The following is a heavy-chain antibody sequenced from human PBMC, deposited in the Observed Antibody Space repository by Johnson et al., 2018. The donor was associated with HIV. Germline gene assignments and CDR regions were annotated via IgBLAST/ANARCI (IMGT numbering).Heavy chain of an antibody. CDR3: ARDISDILTGGRDAFDI. J-gene: IGHJ3*02. D-gene: IGHD3-9*01. CDR1: GFTFSSYG. V-gene: IGHV3-30*03. CDR2: ISYDGNNK. Sequence: QVQLVESGGGLVKPGGSLRLSCAASGFTFSSYGMLWVRQAPGKGLEWVAVISYDGNNKYYADSVKGRFTISRDNAKNSLYLQMNSLRAEDTAVYYCARDISDILTGGRDAFDIWGQGTMVTVSS.